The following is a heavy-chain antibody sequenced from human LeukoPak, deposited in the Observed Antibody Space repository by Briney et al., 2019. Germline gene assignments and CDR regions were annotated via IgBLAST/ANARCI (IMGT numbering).Heavy chain of an antibody. D-gene: IGHD3-10*01. CDR3: ARALYGSGSCYKNWFDP. CDR1: GYSFTSYW. V-gene: IGHV5-51*01. J-gene: IGHJ5*02. Sequence: GESLKISCKGSGYSFTSYWIGWVRQMPGKGLEWMGIIYPGDSDTRYSPSFQGQVTISADKSISTAYLQWSSLKASDTAMYYCARALYGSGSCYKNWFDPWGQGTLVTVSS. CDR2: IYPGDSDT.